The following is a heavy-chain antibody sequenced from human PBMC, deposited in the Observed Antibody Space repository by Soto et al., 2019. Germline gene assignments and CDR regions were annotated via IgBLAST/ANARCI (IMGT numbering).Heavy chain of an antibody. CDR1: GFTFSSYA. CDR3: AKAGPNSYGRNYFDY. D-gene: IGHD1-26*01. J-gene: IGHJ4*02. V-gene: IGHV3-23*01. CDR2: VSDSGGST. Sequence: EVQLSESGGGLVQPGGSLRLSCAASGFTFSSYAMSWVRQAPGKGLELVSSVSDSGGSTYYADSVRGRFTISRDNSRNTLNLQMNSLRVEDTAVYYCAKAGPNSYGRNYFDYWGQGTLVTVSS.